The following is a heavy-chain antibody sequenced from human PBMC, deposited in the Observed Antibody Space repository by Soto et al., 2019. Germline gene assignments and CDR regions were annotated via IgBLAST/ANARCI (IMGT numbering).Heavy chain of an antibody. J-gene: IGHJ6*02. V-gene: IGHV1-69*13. CDR1: GGTFGSYT. CDR2: IIPILNSP. D-gene: IGHD2-2*01. Sequence: GASVKVSCKASGGTFGSYTITWVLRAPGEGLEWLGGIIPILNSPAYAQKFKARVVITADEITNTAYMELNSLRFDDTAVYYCAREAPYCTSATCPKFYDMDVWGQGTTVTVSS. CDR3: AREAPYCTSATCPKFYDMDV.